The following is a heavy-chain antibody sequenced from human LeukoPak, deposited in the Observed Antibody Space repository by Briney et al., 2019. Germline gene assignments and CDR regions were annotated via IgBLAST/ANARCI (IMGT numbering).Heavy chain of an antibody. CDR3: AGPYDGTGYAFDY. CDR2: IRSKANNYAT. D-gene: IGHD3-22*01. J-gene: IGHJ4*02. Sequence: GGSLRLSCAASGFTFSGSAMHWVRQASGKGPEWVGRIRSKANNYATAYAASVKGRFTISRDDSKNTVYLQMHSLKTEDTAVYYCAGPYDGTGYAFDYWGRGTLVTVSS. CDR1: GFTFSGSA. V-gene: IGHV3-73*01.